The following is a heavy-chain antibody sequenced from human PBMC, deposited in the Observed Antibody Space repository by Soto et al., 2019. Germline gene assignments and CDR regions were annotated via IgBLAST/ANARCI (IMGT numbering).Heavy chain of an antibody. CDR3: ARRWGTYFDF. Sequence: SETLSLTCAVSGDSISSGGYSWSWIRQPPGKGLEWIGYIYHSRSTYYNPSLKSRVTISVDRSKNQFSLKLSSVTAADTAVYYCARRWGTYFDFWGQGTLVTVSS. J-gene: IGHJ4*02. D-gene: IGHD7-27*01. CDR2: IYHSRST. V-gene: IGHV4-30-2*02. CDR1: GDSISSGGYS.